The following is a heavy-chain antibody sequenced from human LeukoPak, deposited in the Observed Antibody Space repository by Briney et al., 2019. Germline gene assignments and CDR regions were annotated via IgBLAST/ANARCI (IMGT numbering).Heavy chain of an antibody. CDR2: FDPEDGET. CDR3: ARGSNTFGGVIAFDY. J-gene: IGHJ4*02. V-gene: IGHV1-24*01. CDR1: GYTLTELS. Sequence: ASVKVSCKVSGYTLTELSMHWVRQAPGKGLEWMGGFDPEDGETIYAQKFQGRVTMTEDTSTDTAYMELSSLRSEDTAVYYCARGSNTFGGVIAFDYWGQGTLVTVSS. D-gene: IGHD3-16*02.